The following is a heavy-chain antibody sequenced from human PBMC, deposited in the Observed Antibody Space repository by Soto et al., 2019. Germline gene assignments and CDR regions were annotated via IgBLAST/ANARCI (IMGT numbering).Heavy chain of an antibody. D-gene: IGHD5-12*01. CDR3: ARDLGSGYDPGDY. CDR2: IIPIFGTT. CDR1: GDIFSGYS. V-gene: IGHV1-69*14. J-gene: IGHJ4*02. Sequence: QVQLVQSGAEVKKPGSSVKVSCKTSGDIFSGYSISWVRQAPGQGLEWMGGIIPIFGTTNYAQRFHGRVTTTANKSRSTVYMELYRLKSEDTAVYYCARDLGSGYDPGDYWGQGTLVTVSS.